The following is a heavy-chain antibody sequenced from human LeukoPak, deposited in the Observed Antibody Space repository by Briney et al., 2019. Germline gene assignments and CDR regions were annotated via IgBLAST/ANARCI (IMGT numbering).Heavy chain of an antibody. CDR1: GGSFSGYY. CDR2: INHSGST. J-gene: IGHJ4*02. D-gene: IGHD5-12*01. Sequence: SETLSLTCAVYGGSFSGYYWSWIRQPPGKGLEWIGEINHSGSTNYNPSLKSRVTISVDTSKNQFSLKLSSVTAADTAVHYCARGRDYIRLRSLDYWGQGTLVTVSS. V-gene: IGHV4-34*01. CDR3: ARGRDYIRLRSLDY.